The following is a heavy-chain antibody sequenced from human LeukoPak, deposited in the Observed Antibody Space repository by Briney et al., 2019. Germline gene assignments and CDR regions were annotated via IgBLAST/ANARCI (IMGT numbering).Heavy chain of an antibody. V-gene: IGHV1-8*03. Sequence: GASVKVSCKASGYTFTSYDINWVRQATGQGLEWMGWMNPNSGYTGYAQKFQGRVTITRNTSISTDYMELSSLRSEDTDVYYCAGVAGSIDYWGQGTLVTVSS. J-gene: IGHJ4*02. D-gene: IGHD6-19*01. CDR3: AGVAGSIDY. CDR1: GYTFTSYD. CDR2: MNPNSGYT.